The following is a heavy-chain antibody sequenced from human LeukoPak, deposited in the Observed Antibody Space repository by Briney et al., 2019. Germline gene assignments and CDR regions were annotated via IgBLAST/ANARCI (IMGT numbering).Heavy chain of an antibody. D-gene: IGHD3-22*01. CDR2: IYTSGST. Sequence: PSETLSLTCTVSGGSISSYYWSWIRQPAGKGLEWIGRIYTSGSTNYNPSLKSRVTMSVDTSKNQFSLKLSSVTAADTAVYYCARDGYYDSSGALDYYYGMDVWGQGTTVTVSS. J-gene: IGHJ6*02. CDR3: ARDGYYDSSGALDYYYGMDV. CDR1: GGSISSYY. V-gene: IGHV4-4*07.